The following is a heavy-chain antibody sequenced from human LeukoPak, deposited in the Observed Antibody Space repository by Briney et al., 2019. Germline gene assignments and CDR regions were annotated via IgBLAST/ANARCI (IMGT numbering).Heavy chain of an antibody. CDR1: GFTFSDYY. V-gene: IGHV3-74*01. J-gene: IGHJ4*02. CDR3: ARGATYAYYFDL. CDR2: IKSDGSST. D-gene: IGHD1-26*01. Sequence: GGSLRLSCAASGFTFSDYYMSWIRQATGKGLVWVSRIKSDGSSTNYADFVEGRFTISRDNAKNTVYLQINSLRAEDTAVYYCARGATYAYYFDLWGQGTLVTVSS.